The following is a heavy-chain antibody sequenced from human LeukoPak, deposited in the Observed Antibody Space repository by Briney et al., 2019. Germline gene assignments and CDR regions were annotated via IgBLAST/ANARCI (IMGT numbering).Heavy chain of an antibody. CDR2: INSDGSGT. CDR1: GFTFSNSW. CDR3: ARGYCIYGSCYRYLDS. D-gene: IGHD2-15*01. Sequence: GGSLRLSCAASGFTFSNSWMHWFRQAPGKGLVWVSRINSDGSGTSYADSVKGRFTISRDNSKRTLFLQMNSLRAEDTAVYYCARGYCIYGSCYRYLDSWGQGTLVTVSS. J-gene: IGHJ4*02. V-gene: IGHV3-74*01.